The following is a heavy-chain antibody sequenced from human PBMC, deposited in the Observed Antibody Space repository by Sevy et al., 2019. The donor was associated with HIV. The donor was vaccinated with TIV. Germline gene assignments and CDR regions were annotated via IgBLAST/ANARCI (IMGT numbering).Heavy chain of an antibody. J-gene: IGHJ4*02. CDR1: GFTFSSYS. CDR3: ARDPSYGSGSYGPYFDY. CDR2: ISSSSSYI. Sequence: GGSLRLSCAASGFTFSSYSMNWVRQAPGKGLEWVSSISSSSSYIYYAYSVKGRFTISRDNAKNSLYLQMNSLRAEDTAVYYCARDPSYGSGSYGPYFDYWGQGTLVTVSS. D-gene: IGHD3-10*01. V-gene: IGHV3-21*01.